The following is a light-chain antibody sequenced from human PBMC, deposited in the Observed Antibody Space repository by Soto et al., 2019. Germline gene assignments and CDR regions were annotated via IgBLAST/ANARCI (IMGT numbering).Light chain of an antibody. CDR2: GAS. CDR1: QSVISS. V-gene: IGKV3-15*01. Sequence: EIVVTQSPALVSVSPGERVTLSCRASQSVISSLAWYQQKLGQAPRLLIYGASTRATGIPARFSGSGSGTEFFLNISSLQSEDSAIYYCQHYNNWLGTFGGGTKVAIK. CDR3: QHYNNWLGT. J-gene: IGKJ4*01.